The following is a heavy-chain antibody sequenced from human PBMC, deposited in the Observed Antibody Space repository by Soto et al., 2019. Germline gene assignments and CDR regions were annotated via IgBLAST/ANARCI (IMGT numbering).Heavy chain of an antibody. CDR2: IKSKTDGGTT. J-gene: IGHJ4*02. D-gene: IGHD3-22*01. Sequence: GGSLRLSCAASGFTFSNDWMSWVRKAPGKGLEWVGRIKSKTDGGTTDYAAPVKGRFTISRDDSKNTLYLQMNSLKTEDTAVYYCTTDEGYYYDSSGYYHVGFDYWGQGTLVTVSS. V-gene: IGHV3-15*01. CDR3: TTDEGYYYDSSGYYHVGFDY. CDR1: GFTFSNDW.